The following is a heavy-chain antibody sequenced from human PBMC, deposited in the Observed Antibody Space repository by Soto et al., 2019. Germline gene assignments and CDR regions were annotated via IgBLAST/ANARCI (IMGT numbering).Heavy chain of an antibody. Sequence: EVQLVESGGGLVQPGETLSLSCAASGFTFSTYWMHWVRQAPGKGLVWISRINPDGSATNYADSVKGRFTISRDSAENTVYLHLNSPRAEDTAVYYCARAKYSYDSSGYPSYYFDFWGQGTLVTVSS. D-gene: IGHD3-22*01. J-gene: IGHJ4*02. CDR1: GFTFSTYW. V-gene: IGHV3-74*01. CDR3: ARAKYSYDSSGYPSYYFDF. CDR2: INPDGSAT.